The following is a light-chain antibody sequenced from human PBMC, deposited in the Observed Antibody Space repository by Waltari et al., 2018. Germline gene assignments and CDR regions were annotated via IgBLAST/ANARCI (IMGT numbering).Light chain of an antibody. CDR1: NLGNQY. CDR3: QAWDTTTVV. J-gene: IGLJ2*01. V-gene: IGLV3-1*01. Sequence: SYELTQPPSVSVSPGQTASITCSGDNLGNQYASWYQQKPGQSPVFVIYYDSKRPSGIPERFSGSNSGNTATLTISGTQAMDEADYYCQAWDTTTVVFGGGTKVTVL. CDR2: YDS.